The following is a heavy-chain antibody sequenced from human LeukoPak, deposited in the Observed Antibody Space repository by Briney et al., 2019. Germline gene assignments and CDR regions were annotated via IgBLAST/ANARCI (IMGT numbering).Heavy chain of an antibody. D-gene: IGHD2-15*01. CDR2: INNNGGYT. CDR1: GFTFCSSS. CDR3: AKQLGYCSDGSCYFPY. V-gene: IGHV3-23*01. J-gene: IGHJ4*02. Sequence: PGGALRLSCAASGFTFCSSSMSWGRQAPGEGVGGVSAINNNGGYTYYADSVQGRFTISRDNSKSTLCLQMNSLRAEDTAVYYCAKQLGYCSDGSCYFPYWGQGTLVTVSS.